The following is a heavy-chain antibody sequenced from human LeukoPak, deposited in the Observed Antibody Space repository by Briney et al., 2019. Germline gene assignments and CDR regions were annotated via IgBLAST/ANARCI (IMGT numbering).Heavy chain of an antibody. CDR1: GXTXXSYS. CDR2: ISSSXXYI. D-gene: IGHD7-27*01. CDR3: ARENWVDAFDI. V-gene: IGHV3-21*01. Sequence: GGSLRLSCAASGXTXXSYSXXXXXXAPXXGLEWXSSISSSXXYIYNADSVTGRFTISRDNAKNSLYLQMNSLRAEDTAVYYCARENWVDAFDIWGQGTMVTVSS. J-gene: IGHJ3*02.